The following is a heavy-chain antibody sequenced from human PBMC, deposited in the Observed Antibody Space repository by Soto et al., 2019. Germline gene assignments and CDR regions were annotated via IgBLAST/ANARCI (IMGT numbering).Heavy chain of an antibody. V-gene: IGHV1-69*02. CDR2: IIPILGIA. J-gene: IGHJ6*02. CDR3: ARGDYYDSSGEWDYYYGMDV. D-gene: IGHD3-22*01. CDR1: GGTFSSYT. Sequence: SVKVSCKASGGTFSSYTISWVRQAPGQGLEWMGRIIPILGIANYAQKFQGRVTITADKSTSTAYMELSSLRSEDTAVYYCARGDYYDSSGEWDYYYGMDVWGQGTTVTVSS.